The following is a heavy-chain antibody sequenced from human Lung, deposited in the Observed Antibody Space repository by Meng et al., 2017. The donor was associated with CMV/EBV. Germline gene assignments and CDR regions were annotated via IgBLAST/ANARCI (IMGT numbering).Heavy chain of an antibody. Sequence: ASVKVSCKASVYTFIGYHIHWVRQAPGQGLEWMGWINPNPNFDDTAYAQKFQGRVTITRDMSISTAYMELTRLRPDDTAVYYCARVQFLEKPNDAFNIWGQGTMVTVSS. CDR1: VYTFIGYH. CDR3: ARVQFLEKPNDAFNI. J-gene: IGHJ3*02. CDR2: INPNPNFDDT. V-gene: IGHV1-2*02. D-gene: IGHD2-21*01.